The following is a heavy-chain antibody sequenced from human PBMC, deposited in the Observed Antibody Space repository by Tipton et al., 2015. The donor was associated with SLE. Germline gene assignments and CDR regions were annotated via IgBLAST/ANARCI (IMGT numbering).Heavy chain of an antibody. D-gene: IGHD2-21*01. CDR3: ARDCGPYYYYYMDV. J-gene: IGHJ6*03. V-gene: IGHV3-33*01. CDR2: IWYDGSNK. CDR1: GFTFSSYG. Sequence: SGFTFSSYGMHWVRQAPGKGLEWVAVIWYDGSNKYYADSVKGRFTISRDNSKNTLYLQMNSLRAEDTAVYYCARDCGPYYYYYMDVWGKGTTVTVSS.